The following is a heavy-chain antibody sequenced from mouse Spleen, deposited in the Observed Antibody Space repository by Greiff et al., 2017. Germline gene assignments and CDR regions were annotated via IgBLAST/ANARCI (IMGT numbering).Heavy chain of an antibody. CDR3: AREGYGSYYAMDY. J-gene: IGHJ4*01. Sequence: EVKLVESEGGLVQPGSSMKLSCTASGFTFSDYYMAWVRQVPEKGLEWVANINYDGSSTYYLDSLKSRFIISRDNAKNILYLQMSSLKSEDTATYYCAREGYGSYYAMDYWGQGTSVTVSS. D-gene: IGHD1-1*01. CDR2: INYDGSST. CDR1: GFTFSDYY. V-gene: IGHV5-16*01.